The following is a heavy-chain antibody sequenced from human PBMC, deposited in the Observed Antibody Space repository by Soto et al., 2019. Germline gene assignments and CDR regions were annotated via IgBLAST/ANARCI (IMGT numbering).Heavy chain of an antibody. CDR2: ISSSSSYI. D-gene: IGHD6-13*01. CDR3: ARDLIAAAGTGWFDP. Sequence: GGSLRLSCAASGFTFSSYSINWVRQAPGKGLEWVSSISSSSSYIYYADSVKGRFTISRDNAKNSLYLQMNSLRAEDTAVYYCARDLIAAAGTGWFDPWGQGTLVTVSS. CDR1: GFTFSSYS. V-gene: IGHV3-21*01. J-gene: IGHJ5*02.